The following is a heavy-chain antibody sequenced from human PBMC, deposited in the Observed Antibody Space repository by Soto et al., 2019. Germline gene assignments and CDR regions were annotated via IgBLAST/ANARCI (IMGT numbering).Heavy chain of an antibody. CDR1: GGSIRSSSYY. J-gene: IGHJ4*02. Sequence: QLQLQESGPGLVKPSETLSLTCTVSGGSIRSSSYYWGWIRQPPGKGLEWIGSIYYSGSTYYNPSLKSRVTISVDTSKNQFSLKLSSVTAADTAVYYCERLRGYYYGSGRYPDFDYWGQGTLVTVSS. CDR3: ERLRGYYYGSGRYPDFDY. CDR2: IYYSGST. V-gene: IGHV4-39*01. D-gene: IGHD3-10*01.